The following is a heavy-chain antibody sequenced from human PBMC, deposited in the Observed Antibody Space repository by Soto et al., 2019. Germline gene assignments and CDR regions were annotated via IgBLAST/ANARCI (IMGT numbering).Heavy chain of an antibody. D-gene: IGHD1-26*01. Sequence: EVQLVESGGGLIQPGGSLRLSCAASGFTVSSNYMSWVRQAPGKGLEWVSVIYSGGSTYYADSVKGRFTISRDTSKNTVHLQMNSLSAEDTAVYYCAREWELPNYYGMDVWGQGTTVTVSS. CDR3: AREWELPNYYGMDV. CDR2: IYSGGST. CDR1: GFTVSSNY. V-gene: IGHV3-53*01. J-gene: IGHJ6*02.